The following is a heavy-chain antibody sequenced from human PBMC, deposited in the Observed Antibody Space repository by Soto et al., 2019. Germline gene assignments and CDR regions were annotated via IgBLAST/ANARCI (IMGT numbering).Heavy chain of an antibody. CDR1: GGSISSSSYF. J-gene: IGHJ5*02. V-gene: IGHV4-39*01. D-gene: IGHD2-21*01. CDR3: ARQGDRTIRSINWFYP. Sequence: SETLSLTCTVSGGSISSSSYFWGWIRQPPGKGLEWIGSMYYSGTTYYNPSLKSRVTISVDTSKNQFSLKLSSVTAADTAVYYCARQGDRTIRSINWFYPWGQGSLVPVYS. CDR2: MYYSGTT.